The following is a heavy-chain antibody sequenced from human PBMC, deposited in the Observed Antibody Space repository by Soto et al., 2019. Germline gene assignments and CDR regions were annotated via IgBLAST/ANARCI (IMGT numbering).Heavy chain of an antibody. J-gene: IGHJ6*02. CDR3: ARDVPPHYHTLTDYGMEV. D-gene: IGHD3-9*01. V-gene: IGHV1-58*02. CDR2: IVVGSGNT. CDR1: GFTFTSSA. Sequence: AASVKVSCKASGFTFTSSAMQWVRQARGQRLEWIGWIVVGSGNTNYAQKFQERVTITRDMSTSTAYMELSSLRSEDTAVYYCARDVPPHYHTLTDYGMEVWGQGTTVTVSS.